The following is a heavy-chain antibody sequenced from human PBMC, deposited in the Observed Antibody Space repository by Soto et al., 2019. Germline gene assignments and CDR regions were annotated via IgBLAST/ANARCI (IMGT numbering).Heavy chain of an antibody. CDR1: GGSISSGGYY. D-gene: IGHD3-3*01. J-gene: IGHJ4*02. CDR2: IYYSGST. V-gene: IGHV4-31*03. Sequence: QVQLQESGPGLVKPSQTLSLTCTVSGGSISSGGYYWSWIRQHPGKGLEWIGYIYYSGSTYYNPSLKSRVTISVDTSKNQFSLKLSSVTAADTAVYYCARVGAIFGVVTNFFDYWGQGTLVTVSS. CDR3: ARVGAIFGVVTNFFDY.